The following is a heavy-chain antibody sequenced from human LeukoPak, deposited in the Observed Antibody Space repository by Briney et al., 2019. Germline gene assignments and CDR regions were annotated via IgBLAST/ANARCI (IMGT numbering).Heavy chain of an antibody. J-gene: IGHJ2*01. D-gene: IGHD6-19*01. V-gene: IGHV4-39*01. CDR2: IYYSGST. Sequence: PSETLSLTCTVSGGSISSSSYYWGWIRQPPGKGLEWIGSIYYSGSTYYNPSLKSRVTISVDTSKNQFSLKLSSATAADTAVYYCARHVRSGYSSGWADWYFDLWGRGTLVTVSS. CDR1: GGSISSSSYY. CDR3: ARHVRSGYSSGWADWYFDL.